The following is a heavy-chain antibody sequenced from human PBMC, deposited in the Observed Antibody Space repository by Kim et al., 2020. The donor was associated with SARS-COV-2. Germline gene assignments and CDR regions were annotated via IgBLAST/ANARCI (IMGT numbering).Heavy chain of an antibody. CDR1: GGSFSGYY. D-gene: IGHD5-18*01. CDR3: ARVCGGKRIQLWLGLDS. V-gene: IGHV4-34*01. Sequence: SETLSLTCAVYGGSFSGYYWSWIRQPPGKGLDWIGEINHSGSTNYNPSLKSRVTISVDTSKNQFSLKLSSVTAADTAGYFCARVCGGKRIQLWLGLDSLG. CDR2: INHSGST. J-gene: IGHJ5*01.